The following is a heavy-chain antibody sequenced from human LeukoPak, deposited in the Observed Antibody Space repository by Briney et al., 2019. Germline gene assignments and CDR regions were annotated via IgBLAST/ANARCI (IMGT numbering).Heavy chain of an antibody. CDR1: GFTLSSYG. CDR2: IRYDGSNK. Sequence: PGGSVRLSCAASGFTLSSYGMHWVRQAPGKGLEWVAFIRYDGSNKYYADSVKGRFTISRDNSKNTLYLQMNSLRAEDTAVYYCAKDRSGDSYYFDYWGQGTLVTVSS. J-gene: IGHJ4*02. CDR3: AKDRSGDSYYFDY. V-gene: IGHV3-30*02. D-gene: IGHD4-17*01.